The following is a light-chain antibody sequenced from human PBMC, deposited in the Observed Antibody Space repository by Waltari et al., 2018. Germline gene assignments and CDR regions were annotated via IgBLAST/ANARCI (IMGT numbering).Light chain of an antibody. CDR1: QSIRST. J-gene: IGKJ4*01. CDR3: QQYTNWPLT. CDR2: DAS. V-gene: IGKV3-15*01. Sequence: EIVLTQSPATLSVSPGERATLSCWASQSIRSTLAWYQQKPGQAPRLLIYDASNRATGIPVRFSGSGSGTYFTLTISSLQSEDFAVYYCQQYTNWPLTFGGGTKVEI.